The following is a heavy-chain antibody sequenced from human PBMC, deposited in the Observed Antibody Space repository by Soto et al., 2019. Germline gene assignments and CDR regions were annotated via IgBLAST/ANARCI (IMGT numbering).Heavy chain of an antibody. CDR2: ISYDGSNK. CDR1: GFTFSSYG. D-gene: IGHD1-26*01. J-gene: IGHJ4*02. Sequence: QVQLVESGGGVVQPGRSLRLSCAASGFTFSSYGMHWVRQAPGKGLEWVAVISYDGSNKYYADSVKGRFTISRDNSKNTLYLQMNSLRAEDTAVYYCAKDQSGSYGYWGQGTLVTVSS. CDR3: AKDQSGSYGY. V-gene: IGHV3-30*18.